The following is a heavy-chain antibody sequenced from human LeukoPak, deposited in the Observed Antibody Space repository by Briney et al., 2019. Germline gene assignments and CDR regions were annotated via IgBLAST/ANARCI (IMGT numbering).Heavy chain of an antibody. CDR1: GLTFSSYA. CDR2: ISGNGGGT. Sequence: GGSLRLSCAASGLTFSSYAMSWVRQAPGKGLEWVSGISGNGGGTYYADSVKGRFTISRDNSKNTLYLQMNSLRAEDTAVYYCARGGSSGLTIDYWGQGTLVTVSS. CDR3: ARGGSSGLTIDY. D-gene: IGHD6-13*01. V-gene: IGHV3-23*01. J-gene: IGHJ4*02.